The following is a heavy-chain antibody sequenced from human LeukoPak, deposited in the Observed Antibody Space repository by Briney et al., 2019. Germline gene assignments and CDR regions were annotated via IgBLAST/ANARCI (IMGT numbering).Heavy chain of an antibody. V-gene: IGHV4-39*07. CDR1: GVSIKTNSDY. CDR2: IYHVGGT. CDR3: ARERPNYYDSSGYQLFDY. Sequence: PSETLSLTCTVSGVSIKTNSDYWGWLRQPPGKGLEWIGSIYHVGGTYYNPSLKSRVTISIDTSKNQFSLKLTSVTAADTAIYYCARERPNYYDSSGYQLFDYWGQGTLVTVSS. D-gene: IGHD3-22*01. J-gene: IGHJ4*02.